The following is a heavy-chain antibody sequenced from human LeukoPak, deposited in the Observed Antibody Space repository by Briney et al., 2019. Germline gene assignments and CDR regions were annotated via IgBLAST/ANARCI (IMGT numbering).Heavy chain of an antibody. J-gene: IGHJ6*02. CDR3: ARDGDRCGGDCYWSYYYYGMDV. D-gene: IGHD2-21*02. CDR2: ISYDGSNK. Sequence: GGSLRLSCAASGFTFSSYAMLWVRQAPGKGLEWVAVISYDGSNKYYADSVKGRFTISRDNSKNTLYLQMNSLRAEDTAVYYCARDGDRCGGDCYWSYYYYGMDVWGQGTTVTVSS. CDR1: GFTFSSYA. V-gene: IGHV3-30-3*01.